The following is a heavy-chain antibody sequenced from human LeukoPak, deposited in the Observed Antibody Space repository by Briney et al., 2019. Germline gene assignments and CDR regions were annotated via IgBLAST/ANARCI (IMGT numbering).Heavy chain of an antibody. V-gene: IGHV1-46*01. J-gene: IGHJ4*02. D-gene: IGHD3-10*01. CDR3: ARDHGSAYYRAPRH. CDR2: INPSGGST. CDR1: GYIFTNYY. Sequence: GASEKVSCKASGYIFTNYYMHWVRQAPGQGLEWMGTINPSGGSTTYAQMFQGRVTMTRDTSTSTVYMELSSLRSEDTAVYYCARDHGSAYYRAPRHWGQGTLVTVSS.